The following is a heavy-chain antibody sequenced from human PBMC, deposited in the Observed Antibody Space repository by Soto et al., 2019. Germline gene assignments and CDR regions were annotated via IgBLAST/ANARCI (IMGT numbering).Heavy chain of an antibody. J-gene: IGHJ4*02. CDR1: GFTFSSYA. CDR3: ARDPSTYYDYVWGTYRHPRHFDV. Sequence: GGSLRLSCAASGFTFSSYAMSWVRQTPGKGLEWVSGVSAKGDNTYYADSVKGRFTISRDNSKNTLSLQMNGLRAEDTALFYYARDPSTYYDYVWGTYRHPRHFDVWGPGTLVTVS. CDR2: VSAKGDNT. D-gene: IGHD3-16*02. V-gene: IGHV3-23*01.